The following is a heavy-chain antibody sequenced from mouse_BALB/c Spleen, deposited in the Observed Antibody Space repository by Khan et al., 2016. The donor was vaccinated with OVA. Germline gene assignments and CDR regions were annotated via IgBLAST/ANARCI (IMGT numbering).Heavy chain of an antibody. CDR2: INPSNGYT. J-gene: IGHJ3*01. CDR1: GYTFTSYT. Sequence: VQLQQSGAELARPGASVKMSCKASGYTFTSYTIHWIKVRPGQGLEWIGFINPSNGYTNYNQKFKDKATLTAEKSSTTVHMQLSSLPSDDSAVYNCVRDGAYHRNDGWFAYWGQGTLVTVSA. V-gene: IGHV1-4*01. CDR3: VRDGAYHRNDGWFAY. D-gene: IGHD2-14*01.